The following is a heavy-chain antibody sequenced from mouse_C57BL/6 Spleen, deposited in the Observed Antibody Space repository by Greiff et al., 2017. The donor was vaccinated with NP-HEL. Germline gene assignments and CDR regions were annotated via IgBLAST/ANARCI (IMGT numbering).Heavy chain of an antibody. CDR3: ASGRTGTFAY. Sequence: QVQLQQPGAELVKPGASVKLSCKASGYTFTSYWMQWVKQRPGQGLEWIGEIDPSDSYTNYNQKFKGKATLTVDTSSSTAYMQLSSLTSEDSAVYYCASGRTGTFAYWGQGTLVTVSA. J-gene: IGHJ3*01. CDR2: IDPSDSYT. D-gene: IGHD4-1*01. V-gene: IGHV1-50*01. CDR1: GYTFTSYW.